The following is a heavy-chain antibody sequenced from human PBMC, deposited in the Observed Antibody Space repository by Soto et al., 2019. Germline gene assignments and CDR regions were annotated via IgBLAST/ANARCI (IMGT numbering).Heavy chain of an antibody. V-gene: IGHV1-69*13. D-gene: IGHD3-16*01. J-gene: IGHJ3*01. CDR3: ARSHGGTYGSDALDV. CDR1: GGTFSSYA. CDR2: IIPIFGTA. Sequence: SVKVSCKASGGTFSSYAISWVRQAPGQGLEWMGGIIPIFGTANYAQKFQGRVTITADESTSTAYMELSSLSPVDTATYYCARSHGGTYGSDALDVWGQGTMVTVSS.